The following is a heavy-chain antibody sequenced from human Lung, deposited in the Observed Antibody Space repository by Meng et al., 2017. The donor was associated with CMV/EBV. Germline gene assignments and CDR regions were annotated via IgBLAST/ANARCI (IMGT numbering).Heavy chain of an antibody. D-gene: IGHD2-15*01. Sequence: GASLKISCAASGFTFSSYWMHWVRQAPGKGLVWVSRINSDGSSTSYADSVKGRFTISRDNAKNTMYMQMNSLRAEDTAVYYCARGEDIVVENWFDPWGQGALVTVSS. V-gene: IGHV3-74*01. J-gene: IGHJ5*02. CDR2: INSDGSST. CDR1: GFTFSSYW. CDR3: ARGEDIVVENWFDP.